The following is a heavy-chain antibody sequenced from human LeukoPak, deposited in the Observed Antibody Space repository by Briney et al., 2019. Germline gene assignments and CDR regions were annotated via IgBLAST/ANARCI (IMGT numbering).Heavy chain of an antibody. D-gene: IGHD3-22*01. CDR3: ASGGYYDGGVYYPLDY. CDR1: GYTFTDYY. Sequence: ASVKVSCKTSGYTFTDYYMHWVRQAPGQGLEWMGWINPNSGGINYAQKFQGRVTMTRDTSISTAYMELTSLRSDDAAVYYCASGGYYDGGVYYPLDYWGQGTLVTVSS. J-gene: IGHJ4*02. CDR2: INPNSGGI. V-gene: IGHV1-2*02.